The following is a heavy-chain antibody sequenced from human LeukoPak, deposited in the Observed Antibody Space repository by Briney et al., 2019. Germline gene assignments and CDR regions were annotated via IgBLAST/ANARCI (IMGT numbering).Heavy chain of an antibody. CDR1: GYTFTSYG. CDR3: ARDNTGVTIFGVVKGEIDY. V-gene: IGHV1-18*01. CDR2: ISAYNGNT. Sequence: ASVKVSCKASGYTFTSYGITWVRQAPGQGLEWMGWISAYNGNTNYAQKFQGRVTMTRDTSISTAYMELSRLRSDDTAVYYCARDNTGVTIFGVVKGEIDYWGQGTLVTVSS. D-gene: IGHD3-3*01. J-gene: IGHJ4*02.